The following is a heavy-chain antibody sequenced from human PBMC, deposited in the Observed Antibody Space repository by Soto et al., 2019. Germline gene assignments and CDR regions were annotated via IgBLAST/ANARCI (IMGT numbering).Heavy chain of an antibody. Sequence: QVQLVQSGAEVKKPGASVKVSCKASGYTFTSYDINWVRQATGQGLEWMGWMNPNSGNTGYAQKFQGRVTLTRNTSISTAYMELSSLRSEDTAVDYCAREHSNSWRFDYWGQGTLVTVSS. J-gene: IGHJ4*02. CDR3: AREHSNSWRFDY. D-gene: IGHD6-13*01. CDR1: GYTFTSYD. V-gene: IGHV1-8*01. CDR2: MNPNSGNT.